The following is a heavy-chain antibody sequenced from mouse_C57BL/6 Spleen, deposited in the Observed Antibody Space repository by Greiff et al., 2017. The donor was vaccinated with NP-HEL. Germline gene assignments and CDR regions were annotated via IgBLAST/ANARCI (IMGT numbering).Heavy chain of an antibody. CDR2: ISSGGDYI. D-gene: IGHD1-1*01. Sequence: EVQGVESGEGLVKPGGSLKLSCAASGFTFSSYAMSWVRQTPEKRLEWVAYISSGGDYIYYADTVKGRFTISSDNARNTLYLQMSSLKSEDTAMYYCTREGYGSSYWYFDVWGTGTTVTVSS. V-gene: IGHV5-9-1*02. CDR1: GFTFSSYA. J-gene: IGHJ1*03. CDR3: TREGYGSSYWYFDV.